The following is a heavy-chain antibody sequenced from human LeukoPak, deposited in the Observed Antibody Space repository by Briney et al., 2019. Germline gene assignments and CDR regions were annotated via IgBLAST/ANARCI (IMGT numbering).Heavy chain of an antibody. D-gene: IGHD3-22*01. Sequence: GGSLGLSCAASGFTFSSYGMHWVRQAPGKGLEWVAVISYDGSNKYYADSVKGRFTISRDNSKNTLYLQMNSLRAEDTAVYYCAKDYYDSSGYYYWGQGTLVTVSS. J-gene: IGHJ4*02. CDR1: GFTFSSYG. V-gene: IGHV3-30*18. CDR3: AKDYYDSSGYYY. CDR2: ISYDGSNK.